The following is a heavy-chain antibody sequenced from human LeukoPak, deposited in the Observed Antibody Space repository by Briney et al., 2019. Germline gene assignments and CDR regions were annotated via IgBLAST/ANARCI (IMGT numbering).Heavy chain of an antibody. CDR2: IKREGSEK. Sequence: GGSLRLSCGASGFIFSSYWMTWVRQAPGRGLEWVASIKREGSEKYYVDSVKGRFTISRDNAKNSLYLHMNSLRAEDTAVYYCARADSGSYSRYYYYYMDVWGKGTTVTVSS. CDR1: GFIFSSYW. V-gene: IGHV3-7*04. J-gene: IGHJ6*03. D-gene: IGHD5-18*01. CDR3: ARADSGSYSRYYYYYMDV.